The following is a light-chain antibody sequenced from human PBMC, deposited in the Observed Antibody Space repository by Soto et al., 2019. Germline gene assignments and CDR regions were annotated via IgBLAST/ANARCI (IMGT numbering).Light chain of an antibody. V-gene: IGKV3-11*01. Sequence: EIVLTQSPATLSLSPGERATLSCRASQSVSTYLAWYQQKPGQAPSLLIYDTANRATGIPARFSGRGSGTDFTLTISSLEPEDFAVYYCQQGITFGQGTRLEIK. CDR2: DTA. CDR1: QSVSTY. J-gene: IGKJ5*01. CDR3: QQGIT.